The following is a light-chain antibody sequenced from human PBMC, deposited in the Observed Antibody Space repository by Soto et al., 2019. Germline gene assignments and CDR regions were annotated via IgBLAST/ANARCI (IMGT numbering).Light chain of an antibody. CDR3: KQHGISHIT. J-gene: IGKJ5*01. V-gene: IGKV3-20*01. Sequence: TQSPSSLSASTGDRVTITCRASQGISSYLAWYQQKPGQAHRLLIYGASRRATGIQDRFSGSGSGTDFTLTIARLEPEDSAVYYCKQHGISHITFGQGTRLEIK. CDR2: GAS. CDR1: QGISSY.